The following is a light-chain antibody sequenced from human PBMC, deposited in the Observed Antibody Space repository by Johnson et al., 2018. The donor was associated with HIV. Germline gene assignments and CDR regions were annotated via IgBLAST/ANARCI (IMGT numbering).Light chain of an antibody. J-gene: IGLJ1*01. CDR1: SANIGYNY. V-gene: IGLV1-51*02. CDR2: ENN. Sequence: QSVLTQPPSVSAAPGQKVTISCSGSSANIGYNYVSWYQQLPGTAPKLLIYENNKRPSGIPDRFSGSKSGTSATLGIAGLQTGDEADYYCGTWDSSLSAHYVFGTGTKIPVL. CDR3: GTWDSSLSAHYV.